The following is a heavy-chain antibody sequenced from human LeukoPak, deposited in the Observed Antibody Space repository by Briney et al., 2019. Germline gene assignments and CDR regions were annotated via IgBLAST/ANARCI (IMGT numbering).Heavy chain of an antibody. CDR3: VRGGYDLWDY. J-gene: IGHJ4*02. D-gene: IGHD3-3*01. CDR2: INSDGSGT. CDR1: GFTFSNYW. V-gene: IGHV3-74*01. Sequence: PGGSLRLSCTASGFTFSNYWMHWVRQVPGKGLVWVSHINSDGSGTNYADSVKGRFTISRDNTKNTVYLQMNSLRAEDTALYYCVRGGYDLWDYWGQGTLVTVSS.